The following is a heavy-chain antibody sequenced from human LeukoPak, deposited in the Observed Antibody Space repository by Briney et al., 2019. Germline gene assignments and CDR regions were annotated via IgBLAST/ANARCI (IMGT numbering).Heavy chain of an antibody. Sequence: GGSLRLSWAASGFTFSDYYMSWIRQAPGKGLEWVSYISSSSNYKNYADSVQGRFSISRDNAKRSLYLQMNGLRAVDTAVYYCARHGLYDSSDYWTFQHWGQGTLVTVSS. J-gene: IGHJ1*01. CDR2: ISSSSNYK. CDR3: ARHGLYDSSDYWTFQH. CDR1: GFTFSDYY. V-gene: IGHV3-11*06. D-gene: IGHD3-22*01.